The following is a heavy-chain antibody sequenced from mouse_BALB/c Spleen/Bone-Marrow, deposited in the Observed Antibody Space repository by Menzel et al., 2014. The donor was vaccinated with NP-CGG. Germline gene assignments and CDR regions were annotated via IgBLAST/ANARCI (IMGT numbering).Heavy chain of an antibody. Sequence: EVQLVESGGGLVQPGGSRKLSCAASGFTFSSFGMHWVRQAPEKGLEWVAYISSGSSTNYYADTVKGRFTISRDNPKNTLFLQMTSLRSEDTAMYYCARDVPLYDVGYFDYWGQGTTLTVSS. CDR2: ISSGSSTN. CDR1: GFTFSSFG. V-gene: IGHV5-17*02. J-gene: IGHJ2*01. D-gene: IGHD2-14*01. CDR3: ARDVPLYDVGYFDY.